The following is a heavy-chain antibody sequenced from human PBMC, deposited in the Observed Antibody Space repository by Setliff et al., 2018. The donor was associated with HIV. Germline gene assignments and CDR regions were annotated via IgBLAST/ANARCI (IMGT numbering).Heavy chain of an antibody. CDR2: ISGTSGTM. Sequence: GGSLRLSCAASGFTLSTYSMNWVRQAPGKGLEWVSYISGTSGTMYYADSVKGRFTISRDNAKNSLFLQMNSLTAEDTAVYYCITGGSIHQYFDLWGRGTLVTVSS. J-gene: IGHJ2*01. V-gene: IGHV3-48*01. CDR1: GFTLSTYS. D-gene: IGHD2-15*01. CDR3: ITGGSIHQYFDL.